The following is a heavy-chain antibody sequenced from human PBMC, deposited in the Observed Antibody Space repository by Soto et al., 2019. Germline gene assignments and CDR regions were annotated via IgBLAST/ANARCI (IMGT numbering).Heavy chain of an antibody. J-gene: IGHJ6*02. CDR2: IYSGTNT. Sequence: GGSLRLSCAASGISISSSYMSWVRQAPGKGLEWVSLIYSGTNTYYEASVKGRFTISRDNSKNTLYLQMNRLRAEDTAVYYCARASDLLHAYFGMDVWGQGTTVTVSS. D-gene: IGHD3-3*01. V-gene: IGHV3-53*01. CDR1: GISISSSY. CDR3: ARASDLLHAYFGMDV.